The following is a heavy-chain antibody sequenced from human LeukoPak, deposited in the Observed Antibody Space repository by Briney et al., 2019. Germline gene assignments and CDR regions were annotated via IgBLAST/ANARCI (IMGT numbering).Heavy chain of an antibody. CDR1: GFTFSSYS. Sequence: SGGSLRLSGAASGFTFSSYSMNWVRQAPGKGLEWVSSISSSSSYIYYADSVKGRFTISRDNAKNSLYLQMNSLRAEDTAVYYCAREYGGYATSTALDYWGQGTLVTVSS. V-gene: IGHV3-21*01. D-gene: IGHD5-12*01. J-gene: IGHJ4*02. CDR3: AREYGGYATSTALDY. CDR2: ISSSSSYI.